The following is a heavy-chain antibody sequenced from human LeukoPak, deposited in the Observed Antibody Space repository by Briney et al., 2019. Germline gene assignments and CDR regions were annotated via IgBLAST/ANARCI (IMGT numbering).Heavy chain of an antibody. V-gene: IGHV3-23*01. CDR1: GFTFSSYA. CDR3: AKEARYDSSGYLDY. J-gene: IGHJ4*02. Sequence: GGSLRLSCAASGFTFSSYAMSWVRQAPGKGLEWVSAISGSGGSTYYADSVKGRFTISRDNSNTTLYLQMNSLRVEDTAVYYCAKEARYDSSGYLDYWGQGTLVTVSS. D-gene: IGHD3-22*01. CDR2: ISGSGGST.